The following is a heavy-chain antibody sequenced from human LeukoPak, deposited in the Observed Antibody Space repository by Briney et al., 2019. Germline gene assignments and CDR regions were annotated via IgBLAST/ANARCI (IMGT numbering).Heavy chain of an antibody. Sequence: SETLSLTCTVSGGSISGFYWSWIRQTAGKGLEWIGRIYTSGSTNYNPSLKSRVTMSLDTSKNQFSLRLSSVTAADTAVYYCTRHAQVADAFDIWGQGTMVTVSS. CDR2: IYTSGST. V-gene: IGHV4-4*07. J-gene: IGHJ3*02. CDR1: GGSISGFY. CDR3: TRHAQVADAFDI.